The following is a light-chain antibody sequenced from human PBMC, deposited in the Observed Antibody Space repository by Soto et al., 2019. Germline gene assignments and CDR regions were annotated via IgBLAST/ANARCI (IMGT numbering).Light chain of an antibody. CDR1: SSDVGGYNY. CDR3: SSYTSSTTWV. J-gene: IGLJ3*02. CDR2: EVT. Sequence: QSALTQPPSASGSPGQSVTISCTGTSSDVGGYNYVSWYQQRPGQAPQLILYEVTKRPSGVPGRFSGSKSGNTASLTVSGLQAEDEADYYCSSYTSSTTWVFGGGTQLTVL. V-gene: IGLV2-8*01.